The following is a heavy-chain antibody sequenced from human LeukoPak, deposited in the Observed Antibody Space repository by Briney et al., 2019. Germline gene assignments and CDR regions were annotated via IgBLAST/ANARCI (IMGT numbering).Heavy chain of an antibody. CDR3: ATRHEYSYPY. V-gene: IGHV3-64*02. CDR2: IGGKWDTS. J-gene: IGHJ4*02. D-gene: IGHD5-18*01. Sequence: GGSLRLSCAASGFTFSNYAMHWVRQAPGKGLEYVSAIGGKWDTSYYADSVKGSFTISRYNSKNTVYLQMGSLRTEDMAVYYCATRHEYSYPYWGQGTLVTVSS. CDR1: GFTFSNYA.